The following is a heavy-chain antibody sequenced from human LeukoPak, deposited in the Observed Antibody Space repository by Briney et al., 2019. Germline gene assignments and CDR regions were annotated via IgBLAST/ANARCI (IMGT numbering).Heavy chain of an antibody. CDR3: ARGTMATVGELWVHWFDP. CDR1: GGSISSGTYY. CDR2: VYSRGST. Sequence: KPSETLSLTCSVSGGSISSGTYYWSWIRQPAGKRLEWTGRVYSRGSTNYNPSLNSRVTISVDTSKNQFSLNLRSVTAADTAVYYCARGTMATVGELWVHWFDPWGQGTLVTVSS. J-gene: IGHJ5*02. V-gene: IGHV4-61*02. D-gene: IGHD3-10*01.